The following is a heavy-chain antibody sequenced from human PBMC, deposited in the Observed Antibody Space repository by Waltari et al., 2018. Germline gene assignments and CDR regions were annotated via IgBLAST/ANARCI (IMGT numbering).Heavy chain of an antibody. CDR1: GLTVSRNY. CDR3: ARDDSDGQFMRFDF. Sequence: EVQLVESGGGLIQPGGSLRLSCEASGLTVSRNYMSWVRQAPGKGLEWLSAIYRGGNTFYADSVKGRFNISIDNSKNTLYLQMNSLRVDDTAVYYCARDDSDGQFMRFDFWGQGTVVTVSS. V-gene: IGHV3-53*01. D-gene: IGHD3-16*01. CDR2: IYRGGNT. J-gene: IGHJ4*02.